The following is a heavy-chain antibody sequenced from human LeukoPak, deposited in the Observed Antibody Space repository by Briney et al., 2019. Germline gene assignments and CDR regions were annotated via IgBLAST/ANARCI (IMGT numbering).Heavy chain of an antibody. CDR2: IYYSGST. V-gene: IGHV4-39*01. Sequence: SETLSLTCTVSGGSISSSSYYWGWIRQPPGKGLEWIGSIYYSGSTYYNPSLKSRVTISVAPSKTQFSLKMSSVTAADTAVYYRARPGYYDSSGYYPGWAFDIWGQGTMVTVSS. D-gene: IGHD3-22*01. CDR3: ARPGYYDSSGYYPGWAFDI. CDR1: GGSISSSSYY. J-gene: IGHJ3*02.